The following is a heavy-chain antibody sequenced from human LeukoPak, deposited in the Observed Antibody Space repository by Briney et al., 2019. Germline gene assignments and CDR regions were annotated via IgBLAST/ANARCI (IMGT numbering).Heavy chain of an antibody. D-gene: IGHD3-22*01. CDR2: IWYDGSNK. CDR3: ARDSQYYYDSSGLDY. Sequence: GGSLRLSCAASGFTFSSYGMHWVRQAPGKGLEWVAVIWYDGSNKYYADSVKGRFTISRDNSKNTLYLQMNSLRAEGTAVYYCARDSQYYYDSSGLDYWGQGTLVTVSS. CDR1: GFTFSSYG. V-gene: IGHV3-33*01. J-gene: IGHJ4*02.